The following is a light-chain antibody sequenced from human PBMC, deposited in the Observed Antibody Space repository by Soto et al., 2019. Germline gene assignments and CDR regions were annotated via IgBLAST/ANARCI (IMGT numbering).Light chain of an antibody. Sequence: EIVLTQSPGTLSLSAGERLTLSCRASQTVSSSYLAWYQQKHGQAPRLLVYGASSRATGIPDRFSGSGSGTDFTLTISRLEPEDFAVYYCQQYGSSPFTFGPGTKVNIK. V-gene: IGKV3-20*01. CDR2: GAS. CDR1: QTVSSSY. CDR3: QQYGSSPFT. J-gene: IGKJ3*01.